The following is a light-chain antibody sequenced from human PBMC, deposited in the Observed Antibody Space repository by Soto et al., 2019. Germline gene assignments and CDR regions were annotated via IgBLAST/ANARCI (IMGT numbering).Light chain of an antibody. CDR2: GAS. Sequence: ELVLTQSPVTLSLSPGDSATLSCRASQSVSSSYLAWYQQKPGQAPRLLIYGASSRATGIQDRFSGSGSGTDFTLTIRRLEPEDFAVYYCKQYGNRITCGQGTRLEIK. CDR1: QSVSSSY. V-gene: IGKV3-20*01. J-gene: IGKJ5*01. CDR3: KQYGNRIT.